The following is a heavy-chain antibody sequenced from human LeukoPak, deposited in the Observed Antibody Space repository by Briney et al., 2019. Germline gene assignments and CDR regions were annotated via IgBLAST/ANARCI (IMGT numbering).Heavy chain of an antibody. D-gene: IGHD3-16*01. CDR1: GFSFSSHG. J-gene: IGHJ4*02. CDR3: AKDRSYGYCGYYGGVDY. Sequence: GGSLTLSCAASGFSFSSHGMHWVRQAPGQGLEWVSGVSGGGGDTYYADSVKGRFTISRDNSKNTLNLRMDSLRAEDTALYYCAKDRSYGYCGYYGGVDYWGQGTLVTVSS. CDR2: VSGGGGDT. V-gene: IGHV3-23*01.